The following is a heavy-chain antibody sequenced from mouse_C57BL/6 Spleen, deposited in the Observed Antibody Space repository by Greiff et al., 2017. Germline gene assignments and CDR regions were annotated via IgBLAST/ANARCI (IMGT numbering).Heavy chain of an antibody. Sequence: VQLQQSGAELVKPGASVKLSCTASGFNIKDDYMHWVKQRTEQGLEWIGGIDPEDGDPKSAPKFHGKATITAETSSNTAYLRLSSQTSEDTAVYYCARESNYYAMDYWGQGTSVTVSS. D-gene: IGHD2-5*01. CDR1: GFNIKDDY. V-gene: IGHV14-2*01. CDR3: ARESNYYAMDY. J-gene: IGHJ4*01. CDR2: IDPEDGDP.